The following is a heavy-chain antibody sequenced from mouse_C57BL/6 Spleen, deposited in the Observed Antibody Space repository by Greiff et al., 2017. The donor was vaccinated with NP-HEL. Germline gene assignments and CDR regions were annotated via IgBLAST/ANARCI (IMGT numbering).Heavy chain of an antibody. Sequence: QVQLKQPGAELVRPGSSVKLSCKASGYTFTSYWMHWVKQRPIQGLEWIGNIDPSDSETHYNQKFKDKATLTVDKSSSTAYMQLSSLTSEDSAVYYCAREGELRLIFADWGQGTLVTVSA. J-gene: IGHJ3*01. CDR3: AREGELRLIFAD. D-gene: IGHD3-2*02. V-gene: IGHV1-52*01. CDR1: GYTFTSYW. CDR2: IDPSDSET.